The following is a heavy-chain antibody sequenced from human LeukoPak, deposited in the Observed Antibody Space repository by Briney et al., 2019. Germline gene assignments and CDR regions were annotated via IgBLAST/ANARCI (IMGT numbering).Heavy chain of an antibody. Sequence: GGSLRLSCAASGFTVSSNYMSWVRQAPGKGLEWVSAISGSGGSTYYADSVKGRFTISRDNSKNTLYLQMNSLRAEDTAVYYCARDLSDYYDYFGYWGQGTLVTVSS. CDR3: ARDLSDYYDYFGY. D-gene: IGHD3-22*01. J-gene: IGHJ4*02. CDR2: ISGSGGST. V-gene: IGHV3-23*01. CDR1: GFTVSSNY.